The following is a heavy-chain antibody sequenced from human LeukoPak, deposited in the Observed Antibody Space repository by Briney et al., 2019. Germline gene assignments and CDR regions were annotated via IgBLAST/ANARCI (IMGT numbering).Heavy chain of an antibody. Sequence: ASVKVSCKASGYTFTGYYMHWVRQAPGQGLEWMGWINPNSGGTNYAQKFQGRVTMTRDTSISTAYMELSRLRSDDTAVYYCARPRRIVGATGGNWFDPWGQGTLVTVSS. CDR1: GYTFTGYY. V-gene: IGHV1-2*02. CDR2: INPNSGGT. CDR3: ARPRRIVGATGGNWFDP. D-gene: IGHD1-26*01. J-gene: IGHJ5*02.